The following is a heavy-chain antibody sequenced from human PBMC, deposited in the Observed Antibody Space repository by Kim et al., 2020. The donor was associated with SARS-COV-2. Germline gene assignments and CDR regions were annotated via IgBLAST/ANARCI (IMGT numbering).Heavy chain of an antibody. Sequence: ASVKVSCKASGYTFTNYGLSWVRQAPGQGLEWMGWISAYNGHTNYAQKLQGRVTLTRETSTTTVYMELRSLRSDDTAVYYCARGGPWPYNGMDVWGQLTTVTLPS. CDR1: GYTFTNYG. J-gene: IGHJ6*02. CDR3: ARGGPWPYNGMDV. D-gene: IGHD3-16*01. V-gene: IGHV1-18*01. CDR2: ISAYNGHT.